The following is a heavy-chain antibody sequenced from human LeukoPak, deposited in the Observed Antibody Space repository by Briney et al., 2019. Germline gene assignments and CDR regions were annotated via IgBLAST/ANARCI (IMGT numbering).Heavy chain of an antibody. CDR3: ATDANWKGPSDI. CDR2: FDPEDGET. J-gene: IGHJ3*02. CDR1: GYTLTELS. D-gene: IGHD1-1*01. Sequence: ASVKVSCKVSGYTLTELSMHWVRQAPGKGLEWMGGFDPEDGETIYAQKFQGRVTMTEDTSTDTAYMELSSLRSEDTAVYYCATDANWKGPSDIWGQGTMVTVSS. V-gene: IGHV1-24*01.